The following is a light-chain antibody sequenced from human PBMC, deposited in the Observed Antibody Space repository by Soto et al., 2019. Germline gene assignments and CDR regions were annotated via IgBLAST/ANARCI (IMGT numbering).Light chain of an antibody. V-gene: IGLV4-69*01. CDR3: QTWGTGIQVI. CDR2: LNSDGSH. CDR1: SGHSTYA. Sequence: QLVLTQSPSASASLGASVKLTCTLSSGHSTYAIAWHRQQPEKGPRYLMKLNSDGSHSKGDGIPDRFSGSSSGAERYLTISSLQSEDEADYYCQTWGTGIQVIFGGGTKVTVL. J-gene: IGLJ2*01.